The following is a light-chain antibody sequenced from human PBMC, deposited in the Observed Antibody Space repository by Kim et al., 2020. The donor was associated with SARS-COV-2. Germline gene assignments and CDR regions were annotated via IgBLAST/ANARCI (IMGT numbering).Light chain of an antibody. CDR2: EDT. J-gene: IGLJ3*02. CDR3: QSSDSSDTFWV. V-gene: IGLV3-25*03. CDR1: ALPNQY. Sequence: QEQTTRITCSGDALPNQYAYWFQQKPGQAPVLVIYEDTERPSGIPERFSGSTSGTTVTLTISGVQAEDEADYYCQSSDSSDTFWVFGGGTQLTVL.